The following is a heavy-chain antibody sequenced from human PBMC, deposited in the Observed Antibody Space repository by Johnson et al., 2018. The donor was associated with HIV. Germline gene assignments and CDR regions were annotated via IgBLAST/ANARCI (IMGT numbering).Heavy chain of an antibody. J-gene: IGHJ3*02. Sequence: QVQLVESGGGVVQPGRSLRLSCAASGFTFSSYGMHWVRQAPGKGLEWVAVISYDGSNKYYADSVKGRFTISRDNSKNTLYLQMSSLRAEDTALYYCVRDDRPDGFDIWGQGTMVTVSS. CDR3: VRDDRPDGFDI. V-gene: IGHV3-30*03. CDR1: GFTFSSYG. CDR2: ISYDGSNK.